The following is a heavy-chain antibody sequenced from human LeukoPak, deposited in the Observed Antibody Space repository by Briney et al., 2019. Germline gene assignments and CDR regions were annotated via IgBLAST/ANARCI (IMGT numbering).Heavy chain of an antibody. J-gene: IGHJ4*02. CDR2: IKEDGSER. V-gene: IGHV3-7*01. D-gene: IGHD3-22*01. Sequence: PGGSLRLSCEGSAFIFSGHWMNWVRQTPGKGLEWVASIKEDGSERQYVDSVKGRFTISRDNSKNTLYLQMNSLRAEDTAVYYCAKGGESSGYYGGPDYWGQGTLVTVS. CDR3: AKGGESSGYYGGPDY. CDR1: AFIFSGHW.